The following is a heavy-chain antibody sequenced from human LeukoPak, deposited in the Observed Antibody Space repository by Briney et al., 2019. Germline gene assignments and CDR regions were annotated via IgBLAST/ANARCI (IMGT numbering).Heavy chain of an antibody. V-gene: IGHV1-69*04. CDR2: IIPILGIA. Sequence: ASVKVSCKASGGTFSSYAISWVRQAPGQGLEWMGRIIPILGIANYAQKFQGRVTITADKSTSTAYMELSSLRSEDTAVHYCARVGRYYGSGSYSPYYYYYMDVWGKGTTVTVSS. CDR3: ARVGRYYGSGSYSPYYYYYMDV. CDR1: GGTFSSYA. J-gene: IGHJ6*03. D-gene: IGHD3-10*01.